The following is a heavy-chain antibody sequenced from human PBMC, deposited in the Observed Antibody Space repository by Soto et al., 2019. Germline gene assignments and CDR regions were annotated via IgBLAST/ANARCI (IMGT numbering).Heavy chain of an antibody. V-gene: IGHV3-33*01. Sequence: GGSLRLSCAASGFTFSSYGMHWVRQAPGKGLEWVAVIWYDGSNKYYADSVKGRFTISRDNSKNTLYLQMNSLRAEDTAVYYCARDVKFRGYSYGYYFDYWGQGTLVTVSS. J-gene: IGHJ4*02. CDR2: IWYDGSNK. CDR3: ARDVKFRGYSYGYYFDY. CDR1: GFTFSSYG. D-gene: IGHD5-18*01.